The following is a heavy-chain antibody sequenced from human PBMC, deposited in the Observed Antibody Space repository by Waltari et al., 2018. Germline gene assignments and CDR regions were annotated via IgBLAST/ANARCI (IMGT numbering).Heavy chain of an antibody. V-gene: IGHV3-30-3*01. Sequence: QVQLVESGGGVVQPGRSRRLSCAASGFTFSNYAMPWVRQAPGKGLEWVAITSYDGSNKYYADSVKGRFTISRDNSKNTLYLQMNSLRAEDTAVYYCARDYVGVTGTTFRVFDVWGQGTLVTVSS. CDR2: TSYDGSNK. D-gene: IGHD1-20*01. CDR1: GFTFSNYA. J-gene: IGHJ3*01. CDR3: ARDYVGVTGTTFRVFDV.